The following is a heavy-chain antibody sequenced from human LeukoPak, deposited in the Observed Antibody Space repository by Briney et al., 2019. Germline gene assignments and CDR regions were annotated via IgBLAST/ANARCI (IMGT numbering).Heavy chain of an antibody. D-gene: IGHD4-17*01. V-gene: IGHV4-4*02. CDR1: LDSTTSNF. Sequence: SEALSLTCTVSLDSTTSNFWSWVRQPPGKGLEWIGEIHRSGSPNYNPSLQSRVTISIDRSRNQIALELSSVTAADTAVYHCARGKTTVSLDYWGQGTLVTVSS. CDR2: IHRSGSP. J-gene: IGHJ4*02. CDR3: ARGKTTVSLDY.